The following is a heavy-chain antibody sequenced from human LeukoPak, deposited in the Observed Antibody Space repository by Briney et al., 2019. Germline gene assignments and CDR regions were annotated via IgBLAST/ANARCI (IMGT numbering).Heavy chain of an antibody. J-gene: IGHJ4*02. CDR2: ISAYNGNT. CDR1: GYTFTSYG. D-gene: IGHD5-18*01. CDR3: ARDRGRVQLWFQNFDY. V-gene: IGHV1-18*01. Sequence: ASVKVSCKASGYTFTSYGISWVRQAPGQGLEWMGWISAYNGNTNYAQKLQSRVTMTTGTSTSTAYMELRSLRSDDTAVYYCARDRGRVQLWFQNFDYWGQGTLVTVSS.